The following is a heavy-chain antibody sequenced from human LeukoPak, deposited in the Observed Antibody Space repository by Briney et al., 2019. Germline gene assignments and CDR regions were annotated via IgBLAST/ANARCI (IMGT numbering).Heavy chain of an antibody. J-gene: IGHJ6*04. CDR2: VHQNGSA. Sequence: SETLSLTCSVSGGPINFYWSWIRQSPGKGLAWIGCVHQNGSASYKSSLQRRVTMSVDTSKRQVSLMLNSVTAAATAVYYCARDVRRGLRFNNIYPYFGMDVWGKGTTVIVSA. CDR3: ARDVRRGLRFNNIYPYFGMDV. V-gene: IGHV4-59*01. CDR1: GGPINFY. D-gene: IGHD3-3*01.